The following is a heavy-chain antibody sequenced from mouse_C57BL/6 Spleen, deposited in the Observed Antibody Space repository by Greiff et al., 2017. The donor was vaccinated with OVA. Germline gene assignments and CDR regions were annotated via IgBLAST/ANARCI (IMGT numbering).Heavy chain of an antibody. Sequence: QVQLQQSGAELVKPGASVKISCKASGYAFSSYWMHWVKQRPGQGLEWIGNINPSNGGTNYNEKFKSKATLTVDKSSSTAYMQLSSLTSEDSAVYYCASPPPNFAWFAYWGQGTLVTVSA. CDR3: ASPPPNFAWFAY. CDR1: GYAFSSYW. D-gene: IGHD4-1*01. J-gene: IGHJ3*01. CDR2: INPSNGGT. V-gene: IGHV1-53*01.